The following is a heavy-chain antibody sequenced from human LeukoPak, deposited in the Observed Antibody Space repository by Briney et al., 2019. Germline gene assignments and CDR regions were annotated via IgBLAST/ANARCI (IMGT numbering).Heavy chain of an antibody. CDR3: AKMYGYSYGHIDY. D-gene: IGHD5-18*01. CDR1: GFTFNTSA. CDR2: ISGNGGTT. Sequence: GGSLTLSCAASGFTFNTSAMSWVRQAPGKALEWVSGISGNGGTTYYPDSVTGRFTISKDISKSTLYLQINSLRAEDTAIYYCAKMYGYSYGHIDYWGQGTLVTVST. J-gene: IGHJ4*02. V-gene: IGHV3-23*01.